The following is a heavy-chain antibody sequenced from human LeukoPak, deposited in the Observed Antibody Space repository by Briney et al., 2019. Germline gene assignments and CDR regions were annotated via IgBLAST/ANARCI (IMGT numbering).Heavy chain of an antibody. CDR2: VYTDDSDT. V-gene: IGHV5-51*01. D-gene: IGHD2-15*01. J-gene: IGHJ4*02. Sequence: HGESLKISCKGSGYSFTSYWIGWVRQMPGKGLEWMGIVYTDDSDTTYSPSFQGQVTISADKSISTAYLQWSSLKASDTAMYYCARRSSGRFFDFWGQGTLVTVSS. CDR1: GYSFTSYW. CDR3: ARRSSGRFFDF.